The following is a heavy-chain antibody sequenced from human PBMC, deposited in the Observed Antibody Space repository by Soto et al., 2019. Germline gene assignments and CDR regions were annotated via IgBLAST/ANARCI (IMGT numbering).Heavy chain of an antibody. V-gene: IGHV4-34*01. CDR3: GRGRFRLVTIFDY. CDR2: INHSGST. CDR1: GLSFRGYY. D-gene: IGHD3-10*01. J-gene: IGHJ4*02. Sequence: SETLSLTCAFYGLSFRGYYWSWIRQPPGKGLEWIGEINHSGSTNYNPSLKSRVTISVDTSKNQFSLKLSPVTAADTAVYYCGRGRFRLVTIFDYWGQGTLFTVSS.